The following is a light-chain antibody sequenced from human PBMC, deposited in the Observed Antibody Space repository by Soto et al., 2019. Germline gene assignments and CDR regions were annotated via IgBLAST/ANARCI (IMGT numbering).Light chain of an antibody. CDR1: QSVSSSY. CDR2: GAS. CDR3: QQYGSSPWT. V-gene: IGKV3-20*01. J-gene: IGKJ1*01. Sequence: EIVLTQSPGTLSLSPGERATLSCRASQSVSSSYLAWYQQKPGQAPRPLIYGASSRAIGIPDRFSGSGSGTDFTLTISRLEPQDFAVYYCQQYGSSPWTFGQVTKVGIK.